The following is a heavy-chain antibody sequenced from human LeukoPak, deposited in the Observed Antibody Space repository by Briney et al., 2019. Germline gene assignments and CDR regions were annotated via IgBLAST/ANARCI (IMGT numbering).Heavy chain of an antibody. D-gene: IGHD2-2*01. CDR3: ARELVVPAATNYYYYYYMDI. Sequence: SETLSLTCTVSGGSISSGSYYWSWIRQPAGKGLEWIGRIYTSGSTNYNSSLKSRVTISVDTSKNQFSLKLSSVTAADTAVYYCARELVVPAATNYYYYYYMDIWGKGTTVTVSS. V-gene: IGHV4-61*02. J-gene: IGHJ6*03. CDR1: GGSISSGSYY. CDR2: IYTSGST.